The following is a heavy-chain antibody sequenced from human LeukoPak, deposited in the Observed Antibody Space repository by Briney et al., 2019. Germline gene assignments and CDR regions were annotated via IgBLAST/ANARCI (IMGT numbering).Heavy chain of an antibody. CDR2: IIPILGIA. CDR3: ASSRDPEDVVVPAAVALRY. V-gene: IGHV1-69*04. J-gene: IGHJ4*02. D-gene: IGHD2-2*01. Sequence: GSSVKVSCKASGGTFSSYAISWVRQAPGQGLEWMGRIIPILGIANYAQKFQGRVTITADESTSTAYMELSSLRSEDTAVYYCASSRDPEDVVVPAAVALRYWGQGTLVTVSS. CDR1: GGTFSSYA.